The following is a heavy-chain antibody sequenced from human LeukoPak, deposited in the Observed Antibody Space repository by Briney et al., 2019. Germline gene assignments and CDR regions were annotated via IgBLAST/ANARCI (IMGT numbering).Heavy chain of an antibody. J-gene: IGHJ6*03. V-gene: IGHV3-48*04. D-gene: IGHD3-10*01. CDR1: GFTFSSYS. Sequence: GGSLRLSCAASGFTFSSYSMNWVRQAPGKGLEWVSYISSSSSTIYYADSVKGRFTISRDNAKNSLYLQMNSLRAEDTALYYCARDRITMVRGVPNNYYYYMDVWGKGTTVTVSS. CDR3: ARDRITMVRGVPNNYYYYMDV. CDR2: ISSSSSTI.